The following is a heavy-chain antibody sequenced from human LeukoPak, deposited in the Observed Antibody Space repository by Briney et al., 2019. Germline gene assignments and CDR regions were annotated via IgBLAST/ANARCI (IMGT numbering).Heavy chain of an antibody. V-gene: IGHV5-51*01. CDR2: IYPGDSDT. CDR1: GYRFTNYW. D-gene: IGHD5-18*01. J-gene: IGHJ4*02. Sequence: GESLKISCKGSGYRFTNYWIAWVRQMPGKGLEWMGIIYPGDSDTRYNPSFQGQVTISADRSFSSAYVQWSSLKASDTAMHYCARLLSNGYGPDRYFDYWGQGTLVTVSS. CDR3: ARLLSNGYGPDRYFDY.